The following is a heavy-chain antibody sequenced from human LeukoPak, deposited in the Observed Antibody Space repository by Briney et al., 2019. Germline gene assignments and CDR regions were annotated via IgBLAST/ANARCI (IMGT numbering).Heavy chain of an antibody. J-gene: IGHJ4*02. Sequence: ASVTVSYKVSGYTLTELSMHWVRQAPGKGLEWMGGFDPEDGETIYAQKFQGRVTMTEDTSTDTAYMELSSLRYEDTAVYYCATFPPAGWGQGTLVTVSS. CDR2: FDPEDGET. CDR3: ATFPPAG. CDR1: GYTLTELS. V-gene: IGHV1-24*01.